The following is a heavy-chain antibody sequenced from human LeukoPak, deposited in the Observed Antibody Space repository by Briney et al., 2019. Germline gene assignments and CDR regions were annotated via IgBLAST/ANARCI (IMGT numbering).Heavy chain of an antibody. CDR3: AKDFGEFQLLSFDY. CDR2: ISGSGGST. D-gene: IGHD2-2*01. CDR1: GFTFSSYA. Sequence: GGSLRLSCAASGFTFSSYAMSWVRQAPGEGLEWVSAISGSGGSTYYADSVKGRFTISRDNSKHTLYLQMNSLRAEDTAVYYCAKDFGEFQLLSFDYWGQGTLVTVSS. V-gene: IGHV3-23*01. J-gene: IGHJ4*02.